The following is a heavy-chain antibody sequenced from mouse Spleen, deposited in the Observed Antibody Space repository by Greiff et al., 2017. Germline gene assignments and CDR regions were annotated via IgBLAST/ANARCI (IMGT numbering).Heavy chain of an antibody. V-gene: IGHV1-69*01. CDR1: GYTFTSYW. D-gene: IGHD1-2*01. CDR3: ANLLRLQFAY. J-gene: IGHJ3*01. CDR2: IDPSDSYT. Sequence: VQLQQPGAELVMPGASVKLSCKASGYTFTSYWMHWVKQRPGQGLEWIGEIDPSDSYTNYNQKFKGKATLTVDKSSSTAYMQLSSLTSEDSAVYYCANLLRLQFAYWGQGTLVTVSA.